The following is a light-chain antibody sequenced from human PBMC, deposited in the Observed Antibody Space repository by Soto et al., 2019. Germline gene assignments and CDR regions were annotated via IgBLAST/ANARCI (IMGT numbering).Light chain of an antibody. Sequence: EIVLTHSPATLSLSPRERATLSCRASQSVSSYLAWYQQKPGQAPRLLIYGASNRATGIPDRFSGSGSGTDFTLTISRLEPEDFAVYYCQQYDNSPTFGEGTRLEIK. J-gene: IGKJ5*01. CDR2: GAS. CDR3: QQYDNSPT. V-gene: IGKV3-20*01. CDR1: QSVSSY.